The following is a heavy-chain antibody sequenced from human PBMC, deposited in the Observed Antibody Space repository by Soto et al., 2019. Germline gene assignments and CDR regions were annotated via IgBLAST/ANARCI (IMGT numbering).Heavy chain of an antibody. Sequence: EVQLVESGGGLVQPGGSLRLSCAASGFTFSSYAMHWVRQAPWKGLEYVSGITSNGGNTDYASSVKGRFTISRDNSKSTQYLQMGSLRAEDMAVYYCARRIPFGAGMDGWGQGSTVTVSS. J-gene: IGHJ6*02. V-gene: IGHV3-64*01. CDR1: GFTFSSYA. D-gene: IGHD2-21*01. CDR2: ITSNGGNT. CDR3: ARRIPFGAGMDG.